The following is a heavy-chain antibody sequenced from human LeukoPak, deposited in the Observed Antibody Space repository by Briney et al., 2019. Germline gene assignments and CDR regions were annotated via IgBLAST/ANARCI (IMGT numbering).Heavy chain of an antibody. CDR1: GFTFSSYA. Sequence: GGSLRLSCAASGFTFSSYAMSWVRQAPGKGLEWVSGISGSGGSTYYADSVKGRFTISRDNSKNTLYLQMNSLRAGDTAVYYCAKVMGATLFDYWGQGTLVTVSS. D-gene: IGHD1-26*01. J-gene: IGHJ4*02. V-gene: IGHV3-23*01. CDR2: ISGSGGST. CDR3: AKVMGATLFDY.